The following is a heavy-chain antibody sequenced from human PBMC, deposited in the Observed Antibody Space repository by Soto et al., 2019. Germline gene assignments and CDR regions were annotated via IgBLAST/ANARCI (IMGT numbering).Heavy chain of an antibody. J-gene: IGHJ4*02. D-gene: IGHD6-19*01. CDR1: GFSVSSTY. V-gene: IGHV4-59*02. Sequence: SETLSLTCTVSGFSVSSTYWGWVRQSPGKGLEWIGYVYNSGSTIYSPSLRSRITISVDPSKNQFSLRLRSVTAADAAVYYCARIPYSSASFDYWGQGNLVTV. CDR3: ARIPYSSASFDY. CDR2: VYNSGST.